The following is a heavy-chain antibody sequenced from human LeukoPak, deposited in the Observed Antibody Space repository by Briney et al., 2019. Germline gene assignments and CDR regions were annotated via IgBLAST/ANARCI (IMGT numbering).Heavy chain of an antibody. V-gene: IGHV3-33*08. CDR2: IWYDGSNK. D-gene: IGHD4-17*01. J-gene: IGHJ6*02. CDR1: GFTFSSYG. CDR3: ARDQSVTNYYYGMDV. Sequence: GGSLRLSCAASGFTFSSYGMHWVRQAPGKGLEWVAVIWYDGSNKYYADSVKGRFTISRANSENTLYLQMNSLRAEDTAIYYCARDQSVTNYYYGMDVWGQGTTVTVSS.